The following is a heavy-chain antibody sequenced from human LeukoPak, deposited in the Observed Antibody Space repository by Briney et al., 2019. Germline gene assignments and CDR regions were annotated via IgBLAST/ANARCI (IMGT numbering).Heavy chain of an antibody. Sequence: GESLKISCKGSGYSFTSYWIGWVRQMPGKGLEWMGIIYPGDSDTRYSPSFQGQVTISADKSISTAYLQWSSLKASDTAMYYCASNYYDSSGYYYAPGAPPLSDAFDIWGQGTMVTVSS. V-gene: IGHV5-51*01. CDR1: GYSFTSYW. J-gene: IGHJ3*02. CDR3: ASNYYDSSGYYYAPGAPPLSDAFDI. CDR2: IYPGDSDT. D-gene: IGHD3-22*01.